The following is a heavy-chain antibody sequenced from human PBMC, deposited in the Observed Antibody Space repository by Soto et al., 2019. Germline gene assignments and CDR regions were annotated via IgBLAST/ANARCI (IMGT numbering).Heavy chain of an antibody. CDR1: GYGFTTYG. V-gene: IGHV1-18*01. Sequence: QIHLVQSGAEVKKPGASVKVSCTGSGYGFTTYGITWVRQAPGQGREWMAWSSAHNGNTNYAQKLQGRVTVTRDTSTSTAYMELRSLRSDDTAVYYCARGRYGDYWGQGALVTVSS. CDR3: ARGRYGDY. J-gene: IGHJ4*02. CDR2: SSAHNGNT. D-gene: IGHD1-1*01.